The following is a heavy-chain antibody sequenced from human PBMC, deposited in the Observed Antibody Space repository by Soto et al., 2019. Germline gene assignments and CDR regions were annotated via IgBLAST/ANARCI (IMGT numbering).Heavy chain of an antibody. V-gene: IGHV4-30-4*01. Sequence: QVQLQESGPGLVKPSQTLSLTCTFSGGPISSGDYYWSWIRQPPGKGLEWIGYIYYSGSTYYNPSLESRVTIAVDTSKNQFSLKLSSVTAADTVVYYCARGAHIGVVTAVYWYFDLWGRGTLVTVSS. CDR3: ARGAHIGVVTAVYWYFDL. CDR2: IYYSGST. J-gene: IGHJ2*01. D-gene: IGHD2-21*02. CDR1: GGPISSGDYY.